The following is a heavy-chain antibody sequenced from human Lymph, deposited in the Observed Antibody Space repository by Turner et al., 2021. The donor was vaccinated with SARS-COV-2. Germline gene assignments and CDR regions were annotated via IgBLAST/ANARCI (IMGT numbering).Heavy chain of an antibody. Sequence: QVQLVQSGAEVKKPGASVKVSCKAPGYTFTSYDSNWVRQATGQGLEWMGWMNPNSSNTGYAQKFQGRVTMTRNTSISTAYMELSSLRSEDTAVYYCARGRYSGGGMDVWGQGTTVTVSS. CDR3: ARGRYSGGGMDV. V-gene: IGHV1-8*02. J-gene: IGHJ6*02. CDR2: MNPNSSNT. D-gene: IGHD1-26*01. CDR1: GYTFTSYD.